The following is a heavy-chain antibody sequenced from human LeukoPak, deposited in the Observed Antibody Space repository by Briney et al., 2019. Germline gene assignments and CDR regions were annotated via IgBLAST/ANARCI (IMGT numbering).Heavy chain of an antibody. CDR3: ARDRGYSYGPYYFDY. CDR1: GASISSYY. V-gene: IGHV4-4*07. Sequence: SETLSLTCTVSGASISSYYWNWIRQPAGKGLEWIGRIYTSGSTNYNPSLKSRVTMTVDTSKNQFSLKLSSVTAADTAVYYCARDRGYSYGPYYFDYWGQGTLVTVSS. CDR2: IYTSGST. J-gene: IGHJ4*02. D-gene: IGHD5-18*01.